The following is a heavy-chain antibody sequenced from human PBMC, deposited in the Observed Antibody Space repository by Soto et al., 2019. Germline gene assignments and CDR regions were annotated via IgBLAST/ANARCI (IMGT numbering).Heavy chain of an antibody. D-gene: IGHD4-17*01. J-gene: IGHJ5*02. V-gene: IGHV3-48*02. CDR1: GFTFSDYS. CDR3: AREPSGGDDYADTRES. Sequence: EVQLVESGGGLVQPGGSLRLSCAASGFTFSDYSMNWVRQAPGKGLEWVSYISSERSTIYYADSVKGRFTISRDNAKNYLYLQMNSLRDVDTAVYFCAREPSGGDDYADTRESWGQGTLVTVSS. CDR2: ISSERSTI.